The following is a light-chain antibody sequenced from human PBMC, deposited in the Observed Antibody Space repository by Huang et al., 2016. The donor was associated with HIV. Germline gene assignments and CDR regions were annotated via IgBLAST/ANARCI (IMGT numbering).Light chain of an antibody. Sequence: EIVLTQSPGTLSLSSGERATLSCRASQRVSSSFLAWYQQKPGQAPRLLIYGASSRATGVPDRFSGIGSGTDFTLTISRLDPEDFAVYYCQQYATSPYTFGQGTKLEIK. CDR1: QRVSSSF. CDR2: GAS. J-gene: IGKJ2*01. CDR3: QQYATSPYT. V-gene: IGKV3-20*01.